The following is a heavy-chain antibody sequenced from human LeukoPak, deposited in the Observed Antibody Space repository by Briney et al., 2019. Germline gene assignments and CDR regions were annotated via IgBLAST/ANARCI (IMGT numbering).Heavy chain of an antibody. CDR3: ARAGAHDSSGYYSPLDY. D-gene: IGHD3-22*01. CDR2: INPNSGGT. J-gene: IGHJ4*02. CDR1: GYTFTGYY. Sequence: ASVKVSCKASGYTFTGYYMHWVRQAPGQGLEWMGWINPNSGGTNYAQKFQGRVTMTRDTPISTAYMELSRLRSDDTAVYYCARAGAHDSSGYYSPLDYWGQGTLVTVSS. V-gene: IGHV1-2*02.